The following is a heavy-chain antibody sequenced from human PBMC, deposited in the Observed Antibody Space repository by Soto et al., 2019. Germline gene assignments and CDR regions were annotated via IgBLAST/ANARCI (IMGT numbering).Heavy chain of an antibody. CDR1: GFTFSSYP. CDR2: ISDSGGTT. D-gene: IGHD4-17*01. J-gene: IGHJ4*02. V-gene: IGHV3-23*01. CDR3: AKEDPAYGAFDY. Sequence: GGSLRLSCAASGFTFSSYPLTWVRQAPGKGLEWVSTISDSGGTTYYADSVKGRFTISRDNSKNTLYLQMSSLTADDTAAYYCAKEDPAYGAFDYWGQGTLVTVSS.